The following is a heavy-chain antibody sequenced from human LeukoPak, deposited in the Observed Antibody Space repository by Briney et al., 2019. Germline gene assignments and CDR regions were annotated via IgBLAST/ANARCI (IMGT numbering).Heavy chain of an antibody. CDR3: AKGSSSWYYYYYGMDV. CDR2: NSGSGGST. V-gene: IGHV3-23*01. Sequence: GGSLGLSCAASGFTFSSYAMSWVRQAPGKGLEWVSANSGSGGSTYYADSVKGRFTISRDNSKNTLYLQMNSLRAEDTAVYYCAKGSSSWYYYYYGMDVWGQGTTVTVSS. J-gene: IGHJ6*02. CDR1: GFTFSSYA. D-gene: IGHD6-13*01.